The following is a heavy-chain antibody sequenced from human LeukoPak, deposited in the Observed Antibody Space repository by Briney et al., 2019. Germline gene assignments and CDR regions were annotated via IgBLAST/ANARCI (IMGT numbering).Heavy chain of an antibody. CDR1: GGTFSSYA. D-gene: IGHD3-22*01. V-gene: IGHV1-69*05. J-gene: IGHJ4*02. CDR2: IIPIFGTA. Sequence: ASVKVSCKASGGTFSSYAISWVQQAPGQGLEWMGGIIPIFGTANYAQKFQGRVTITTDVSTSTAYMELSSLRSEDTAVYYCARDLYDSSGYYYSPGYWGQGTLVTVSS. CDR3: ARDLYDSSGYYYSPGY.